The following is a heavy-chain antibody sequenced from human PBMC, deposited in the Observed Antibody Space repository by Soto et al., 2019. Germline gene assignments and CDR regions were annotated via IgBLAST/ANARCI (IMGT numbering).Heavy chain of an antibody. CDR1: GYSLTSYW. CDR3: ARRHTGSYFDVYDWFDP. D-gene: IGHD1-26*01. CDR2: INPGDSDA. J-gene: IGHJ5*02. Sequence: PGESLKISFQISGYSLTSYWIGWFRQRPGKGPEWMGIINPGDSDARYSPSFQGQVTMSVYQPTGTAYLQWKSLKASDTAMYYCARRHTGSYFDVYDWFDPWGQGTLVTVSS. V-gene: IGHV5-51*01.